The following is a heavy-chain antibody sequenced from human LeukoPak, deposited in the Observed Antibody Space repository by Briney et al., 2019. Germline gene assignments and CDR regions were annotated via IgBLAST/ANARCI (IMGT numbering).Heavy chain of an antibody. V-gene: IGHV3-74*01. D-gene: IGHD6-19*01. CDR3: ARDVVLAGTDAFDI. CDR2: INSDGSNT. Sequence: RGGSLRLSCAASGFTFSIYWIHWVRQVPGKGLVWVSRINSDGSNTIYADSVRGRFTISRDNAKDTVFLQMSSLRGEDTAVYYCARDVVLAGTDAFDIWGQGTVVSVAS. CDR1: GFTFSIYW. J-gene: IGHJ3*02.